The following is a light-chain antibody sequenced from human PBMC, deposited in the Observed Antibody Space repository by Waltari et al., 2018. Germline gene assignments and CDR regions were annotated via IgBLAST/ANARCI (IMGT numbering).Light chain of an antibody. Sequence: SSELTQPPSVSVSPGQTARITCFGDALPKQYAIWYQQKSGQAPVQVGYKDSGRPSETPERFSGSTSGTTVTLTISGGQAQDEADYYCQAADINGLSWVFGGGTKLTVL. CDR2: KDS. CDR3: QAADINGLSWV. V-gene: IGLV3-25*03. CDR1: ALPKQY. J-gene: IGLJ3*02.